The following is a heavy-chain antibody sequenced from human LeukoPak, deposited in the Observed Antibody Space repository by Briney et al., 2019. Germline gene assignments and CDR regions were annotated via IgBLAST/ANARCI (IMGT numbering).Heavy chain of an antibody. V-gene: IGHV3-15*01. CDR3: TTYHKLLWFGELLSQFDY. D-gene: IGHD3-10*01. Sequence: PGGSLRLSCAASGFTFSNAWMSWVRQAPGKGLEWAGRIKSKTDGGTTDYAAPVKGRFTISRDDSKNTLYLQMNSLKTEDTAVYYCTTYHKLLWFGELLSQFDYWGQGTLVTVSS. CDR2: IKSKTDGGTT. J-gene: IGHJ4*02. CDR1: GFTFSNAW.